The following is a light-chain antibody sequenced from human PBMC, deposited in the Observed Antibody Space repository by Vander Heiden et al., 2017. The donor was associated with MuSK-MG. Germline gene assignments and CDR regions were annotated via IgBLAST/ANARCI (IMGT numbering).Light chain of an antibody. CDR1: SRDVGSYNL. V-gene: IGLV2-23*01. CDR2: EGS. Sequence: QSALTQPASVSGSPGQSITISCTGTSRDVGSYNLVAWYQQHPGKAPKVMIYEGSKRPSEISNRCSGSKSGNTASLTISGLQAEDEADYYCCSYAGSSTYVFGTGTKVTVL. J-gene: IGLJ1*01. CDR3: CSYAGSSTYV.